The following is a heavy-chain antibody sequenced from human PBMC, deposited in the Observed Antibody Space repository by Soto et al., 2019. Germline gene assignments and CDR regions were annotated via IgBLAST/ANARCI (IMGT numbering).Heavy chain of an antibody. CDR1: GFTFDDYA. Sequence: EVQLVESGGGLVQPGRSLRLSCAASGFTFDDYAMHWVRQAPGKGLEWVSGISWNSGSIGYADSVKGRFTISRDNAKNSLYLQMNSLRAEDTALYYCAKQYRYGDHGPFDYWGQGTLVTVSS. D-gene: IGHD4-17*01. CDR3: AKQYRYGDHGPFDY. J-gene: IGHJ4*02. V-gene: IGHV3-9*01. CDR2: ISWNSGSI.